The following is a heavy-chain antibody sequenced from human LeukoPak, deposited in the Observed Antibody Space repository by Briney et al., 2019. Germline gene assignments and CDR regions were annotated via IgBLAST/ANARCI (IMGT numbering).Heavy chain of an antibody. V-gene: IGHV3-9*03. Sequence: GGSLRLSCAASGFTFDDYAMHWVRQAPWKGLEWVSGISWNSGSIGYADSVKGRFTISRDNAKNSLYLQMNSLRAEDMALYYCARANYVWGSYRYADSVYFDYWGQGTLVTVSS. CDR2: ISWNSGSI. J-gene: IGHJ4*02. D-gene: IGHD3-16*02. CDR1: GFTFDDYA. CDR3: ARANYVWGSYRYADSVYFDY.